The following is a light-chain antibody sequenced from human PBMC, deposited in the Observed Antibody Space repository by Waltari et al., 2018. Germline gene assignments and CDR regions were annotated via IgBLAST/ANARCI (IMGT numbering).Light chain of an antibody. Sequence: EVVLTQSPVILSLSPGERATISCRASSPINNYLAWYHQRPGHAPRLLIHGAFQRAPGIPARFTGSASGTDFTLTISSLQPEDFGVYYCQQRSNGLTFGGGTKVEI. V-gene: IGKV3-11*01. CDR3: QQRSNGLT. J-gene: IGKJ4*01. CDR1: SPINNY. CDR2: GAF.